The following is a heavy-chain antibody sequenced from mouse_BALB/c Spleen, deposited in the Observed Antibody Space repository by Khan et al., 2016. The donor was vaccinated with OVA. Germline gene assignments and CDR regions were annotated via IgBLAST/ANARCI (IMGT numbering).Heavy chain of an antibody. D-gene: IGHD2-14*01. CDR1: GYTFTSYW. J-gene: IGHJ2*01. CDR3: ANYRYDYFDY. CDR2: IYPGDGDT. Sequence: QVQLQQSGAELARPGASVKLSCKASGYTFTSYWMQWVKQRPGQGLEWIGTIYPGDGDTRYTQKFKGKATLTADKSSSTAYMQLSSLTSEDSAVYYCANYRYDYFDYWGQGTTLTVSS. V-gene: IGHV1-87*01.